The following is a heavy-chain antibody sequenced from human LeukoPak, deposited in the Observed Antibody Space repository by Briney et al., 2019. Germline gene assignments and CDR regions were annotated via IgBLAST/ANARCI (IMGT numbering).Heavy chain of an antibody. CDR3: ARQSKVITIFGVVPWGWFDP. Sequence: SETLSLTCAVSGYSISSGYYWGWIRQPPGKGLEWIGSIYHSGSTYYNPSLKSRVTISVDTSKNQFSLKLSSVTAADTAVYYCARQSKVITIFGVVPWGWFDPWGQGTLVTVSS. V-gene: IGHV4-38-2*01. CDR1: GYSISSGYY. J-gene: IGHJ5*02. CDR2: IYHSGST. D-gene: IGHD3-3*01.